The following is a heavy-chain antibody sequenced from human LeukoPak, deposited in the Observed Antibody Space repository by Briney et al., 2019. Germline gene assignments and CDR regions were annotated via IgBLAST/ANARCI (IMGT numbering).Heavy chain of an antibody. J-gene: IGHJ4*02. Sequence: GGSLRLSCAASGFPFSSHGMSWVRQAPGKGLEWVSGIIGGGGSTYYADSVKGRFTISGDNSRNTLYLQMNSLRAEDTAVYYCAREDDINDYWGQGTLVTVSS. CDR1: GFPFSSHG. CDR2: IIGGGGST. D-gene: IGHD3-9*01. V-gene: IGHV3-23*01. CDR3: AREDDINDY.